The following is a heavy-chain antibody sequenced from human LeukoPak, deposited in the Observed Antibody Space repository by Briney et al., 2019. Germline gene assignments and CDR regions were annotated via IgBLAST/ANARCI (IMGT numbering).Heavy chain of an antibody. V-gene: IGHV1-46*02. CDR3: ARDNSVGETAWWFDP. D-gene: IGHD1-26*01. Sequence: ASVKVSCKASGYTFNGYYMHWVRQAPGQGLEWMGFINPSGSSAAYAQKFQGRLTMTRDMFTSTDYMELTSLTSDDTAVYYCARDNSVGETAWWFDPWGQGTLVTVSS. J-gene: IGHJ5*02. CDR2: INPSGSSA. CDR1: GYTFNGYY.